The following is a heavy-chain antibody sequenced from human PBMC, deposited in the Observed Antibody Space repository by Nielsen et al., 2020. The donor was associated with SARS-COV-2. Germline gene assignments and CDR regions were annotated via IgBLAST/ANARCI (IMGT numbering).Heavy chain of an antibody. V-gene: IGHV4-39*07. CDR2: IYYSGST. CDR1: GGSISSSSYY. Sequence: SETLSLTCTVSGGSISSSSYYWGWIRQPPGKGLEWIGSIYYSGSTYYNPSLKSRVTISVDTSKNQFSLKLSSVTAADTAVYYCARVITMVRGVSKSQYYGMDVWGQGTTVTVSS. CDR3: ARVITMVRGVSKSQYYGMDV. J-gene: IGHJ6*02. D-gene: IGHD3-10*01.